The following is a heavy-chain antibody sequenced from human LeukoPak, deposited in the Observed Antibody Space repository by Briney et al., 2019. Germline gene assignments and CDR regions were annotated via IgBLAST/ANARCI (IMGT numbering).Heavy chain of an antibody. Sequence: GGSLRLSYAASGFTFSSYWMHWVRQAPGKGRVWVSRINSDGSSTSYADSVKGRFTISRDNAKNTLYLQMNSLRAEDTAVYYCARGTVVVVAATRVWYYYYMDVWGKGTTVTVSS. D-gene: IGHD2-15*01. V-gene: IGHV3-74*01. CDR2: INSDGSST. CDR1: GFTFSSYW. J-gene: IGHJ6*03. CDR3: ARGTVVVVAATRVWYYYYMDV.